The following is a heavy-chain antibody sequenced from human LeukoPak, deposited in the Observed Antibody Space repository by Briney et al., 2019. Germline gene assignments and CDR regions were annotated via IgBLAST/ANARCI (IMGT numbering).Heavy chain of an antibody. V-gene: IGHV4-59*08. CDR2: IYYSGST. J-gene: IGHJ6*02. Sequence: PSETLSLTCAVYGGSFSGYYWSWIRQPPGKGLEWIGYIYYSGSTNYNPSLKSRVTISVDTSKNQFSLKLSSVTAADTAVYYCARHGPIYDFWSGALTHYYYYGMDVWGQGTTVTVSS. CDR3: ARHGPIYDFWSGALTHYYYYGMDV. CDR1: GGSFSGYY. D-gene: IGHD3-3*01.